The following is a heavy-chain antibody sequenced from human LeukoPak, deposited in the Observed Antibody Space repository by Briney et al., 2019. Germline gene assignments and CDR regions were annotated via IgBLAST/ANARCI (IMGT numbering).Heavy chain of an antibody. CDR2: ISGSGGST. J-gene: IGHJ4*02. D-gene: IGHD3-10*01. CDR1: GFTFSRNG. Sequence: GGSLRLSCAASGFTFSRNGMTWVRQAPGKGLEWVSVISGSGGSTYYADSVKGRFTISRDNSKNTLYLQMNSLRAEDTAVYYCAKDRRAGSYDYWGQGTLVTVSS. CDR3: AKDRRAGSYDY. V-gene: IGHV3-23*01.